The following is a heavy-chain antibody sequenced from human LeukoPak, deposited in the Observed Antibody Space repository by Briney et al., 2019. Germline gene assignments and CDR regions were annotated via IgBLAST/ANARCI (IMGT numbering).Heavy chain of an antibody. CDR3: TRGVGARATRYWFFDL. Sequence: SETLSLTCTVSGGSISSYYWSWIRQPAGKGLEWIGRIYTSGSTNYNPSLKSRVTISVDTSKNQFSLKLSSVTDADTAVYYCTRGVGARATRYWFFDLWGRGTLVTVSS. D-gene: IGHD1-26*01. J-gene: IGHJ2*01. V-gene: IGHV4-4*07. CDR1: GGSISSYY. CDR2: IYTSGST.